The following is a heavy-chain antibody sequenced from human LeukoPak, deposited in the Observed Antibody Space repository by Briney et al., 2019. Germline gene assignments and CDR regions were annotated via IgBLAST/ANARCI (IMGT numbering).Heavy chain of an antibody. Sequence: SETLSLTCTVSGGSIGSNYWTWIRQPPGKGLEYIGYIYYTGGTNYNPSLKSRVTISVDTSKNQFSLNLSSVTAADTAVYFCAKYGNSGWVIDNWGQGTLVTVSS. V-gene: IGHV4-59*08. CDR2: IYYTGGT. J-gene: IGHJ4*02. CDR1: GGSIGSNY. D-gene: IGHD6-19*01. CDR3: AKYGNSGWVIDN.